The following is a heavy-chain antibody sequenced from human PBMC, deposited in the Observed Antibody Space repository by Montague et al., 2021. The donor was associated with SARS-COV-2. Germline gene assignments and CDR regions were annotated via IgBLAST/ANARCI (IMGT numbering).Heavy chain of an antibody. CDR1: GFTFSSYW. CDR3: ARDGYGDYPFDY. V-gene: IGHV3-7*01. Sequence: SLRLSCAASGFTFSSYWMSWVRQAPGKGLEWVANIKQDGSEKYYVDSVKARFTISRDNAKNSLYLQMNSLRAEDTAVYYCARDGYGDYPFDYWVQGTLVTVSS. CDR2: IKQDGSEK. D-gene: IGHD4-17*01. J-gene: IGHJ4*02.